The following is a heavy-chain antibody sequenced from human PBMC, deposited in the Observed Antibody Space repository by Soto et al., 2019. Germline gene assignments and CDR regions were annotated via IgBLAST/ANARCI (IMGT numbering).Heavy chain of an antibody. J-gene: IGHJ6*02. CDR1: GYTFTGYY. CDR3: ASDSPLRYCSSTSCPGVHIV. D-gene: IGHD2-2*01. V-gene: IGHV1-2*02. Sequence: GASVKVSCKASGYTFTGYYMHWVRQAPGQGLEWMGWINPNSGGTNYAQKFQGRVTMTRDTSISTAYMELSRLRSDDTAVYYCASDSPLRYCSSTSCPGVHIVWGQGTTVTVSS. CDR2: INPNSGGT.